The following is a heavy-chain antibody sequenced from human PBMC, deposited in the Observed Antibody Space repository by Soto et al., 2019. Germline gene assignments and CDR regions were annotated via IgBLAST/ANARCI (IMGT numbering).Heavy chain of an antibody. J-gene: IGHJ4*02. Sequence: GGSLRLSCASSGFPLTISWMHWVRQVPGKALEWVSRITSDGSETIYADSVKGRFTISRDNAESTVYLQMNSLRAEDTGVYYCAKDSFHCIDLWAQGT. D-gene: IGHD2-15*01. CDR3: AKDSFHCIDL. CDR1: GFPLTISW. CDR2: ITSDGSET. V-gene: IGHV3-74*01.